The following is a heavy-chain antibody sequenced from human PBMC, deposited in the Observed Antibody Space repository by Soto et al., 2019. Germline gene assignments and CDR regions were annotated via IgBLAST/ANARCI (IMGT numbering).Heavy chain of an antibody. CDR1: GGSISSGGYY. J-gene: IGHJ4*02. D-gene: IGHD6-13*01. V-gene: IGHV4-31*03. CDR2: IYYSGST. CDR3: ARAPNLIAAAGPQVFFDY. Sequence: PSETLSLTCTVSGGSISSGGYYWSWIRQHPGKGLEWIGYIYYSGSTYYNPSLKSRVTISVDTSKNQFSLKLSSVTAADTAVYYCARAPNLIAAAGPQVFFDYWGQGTLVTVSS.